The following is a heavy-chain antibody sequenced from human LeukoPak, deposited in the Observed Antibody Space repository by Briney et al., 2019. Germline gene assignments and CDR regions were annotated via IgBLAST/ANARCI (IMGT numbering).Heavy chain of an antibody. J-gene: IGHJ4*02. CDR1: GFTFSSYA. V-gene: IGHV3-23*01. CDR3: AKAGYDSSGYYYFDY. Sequence: PGGSLRLSCAASGFTFSSYAMSWVSQAPGKGLEWVSAISGSGDNTYYADSVKGRFTISRDNSKNTLYLQMNSLRAEDTAVYYCAKAGYDSSGYYYFDYWGQGTLVTVSS. CDR2: ISGSGDNT. D-gene: IGHD3-22*01.